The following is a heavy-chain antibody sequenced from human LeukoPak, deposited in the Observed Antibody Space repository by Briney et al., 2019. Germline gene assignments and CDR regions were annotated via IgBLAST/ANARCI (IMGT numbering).Heavy chain of an antibody. CDR3: ARHSADHGDFSNWFDP. J-gene: IGHJ5*02. Sequence: PSETLSLTCTVSGGSISSSSYYWGWIHQPPGKGLEWIGSIYYSGSTYYNPSLKSRVTISVDTSKNQFSLKLSSVTAADTAVYYCARHSADHGDFSNWFDPWGQGTPVTVSS. CDR2: IYYSGST. V-gene: IGHV4-39*01. D-gene: IGHD4-17*01. CDR1: GGSISSSSYY.